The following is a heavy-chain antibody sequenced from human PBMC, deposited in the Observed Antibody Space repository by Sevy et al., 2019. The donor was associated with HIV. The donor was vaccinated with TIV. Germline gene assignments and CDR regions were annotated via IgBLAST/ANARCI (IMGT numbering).Heavy chain of an antibody. J-gene: IGHJ6*02. V-gene: IGHV3-49*04. Sequence: GGSLRLSCTASGFNFDDYTMSWVRQAPGKGLEWVDFIRSKTYGGTMKYAASVRDRFTISRDDSKRIAYLQMNTLKIEDTAVYYCSRVEGATDWGMDVWGQGTTVTVSS. D-gene: IGHD1-26*01. CDR3: SRVEGATDWGMDV. CDR2: IRSKTYGGTM. CDR1: GFNFDDYT.